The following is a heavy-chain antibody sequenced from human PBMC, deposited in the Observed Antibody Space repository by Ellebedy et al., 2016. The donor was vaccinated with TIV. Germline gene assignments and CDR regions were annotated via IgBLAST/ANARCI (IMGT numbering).Heavy chain of an antibody. J-gene: IGHJ4*02. V-gene: IGHV3-23*01. CDR1: GFTFSNYD. CDR3: ANRPYYDSGGYPLD. Sequence: GESLKISXAASGFTFSNYDMTWVRQVPGKGLEWVSSISRSGDSTYYAGSVKGRFTISRDNSKNTLYLQVNSLRAEDTAVYYCANRPYYDSGGYPLDWGQGTLVTVSS. D-gene: IGHD3-22*01. CDR2: ISRSGDST.